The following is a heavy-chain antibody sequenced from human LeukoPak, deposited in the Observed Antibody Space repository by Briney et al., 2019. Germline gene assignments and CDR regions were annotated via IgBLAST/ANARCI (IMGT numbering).Heavy chain of an antibody. V-gene: IGHV1-8*01. CDR2: MNPNSGNT. Sequence: ASVKVSCKASGYTFTSYDINWVRQATGQGLEWMGWMNPNSGNTGYAQKFQGRVTMTRNTSISTAYMELRSLRSDDTAVYYCARDTTIFGVVSDDAFDIWGQGTMVTVSS. D-gene: IGHD3-3*01. J-gene: IGHJ3*02. CDR1: GYTFTSYD. CDR3: ARDTTIFGVVSDDAFDI.